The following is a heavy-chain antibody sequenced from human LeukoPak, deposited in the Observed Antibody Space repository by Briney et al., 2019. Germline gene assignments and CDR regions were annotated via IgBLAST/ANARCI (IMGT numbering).Heavy chain of an antibody. Sequence: GGSLRLSCAGSGFIFNNYAMHWVRQPPGKGLEWVSGISWNSGSIDYADSVKGRFTISRDNAKNSLYLQMNSQRVEDTAFYYCAKDNRRHYTSGPNPDSLHWGQGALVTVSS. CDR2: ISWNSGSI. CDR3: AKDNRRHYTSGPNPDSLH. J-gene: IGHJ4*02. V-gene: IGHV3-9*01. CDR1: GFIFNNYA. D-gene: IGHD6-19*01.